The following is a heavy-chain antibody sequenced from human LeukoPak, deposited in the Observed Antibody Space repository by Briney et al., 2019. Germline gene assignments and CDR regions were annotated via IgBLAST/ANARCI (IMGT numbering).Heavy chain of an antibody. CDR3: AKAPVTTCRGAYCYPFDY. D-gene: IGHD2-21*01. CDR2: ITGSGGNT. Sequence: GGSLRLSCAASGFTFSNYGMNWVRQAPGKGLEWVSGITGSGGNTYHADSVKGRFTISRDSSKNTLFLQMNRLRPEDAAVYYCAKAPVTTCRGAYCYPFDYWGQGTLVTVSS. CDR1: GFTFSNYG. V-gene: IGHV3-23*01. J-gene: IGHJ4*02.